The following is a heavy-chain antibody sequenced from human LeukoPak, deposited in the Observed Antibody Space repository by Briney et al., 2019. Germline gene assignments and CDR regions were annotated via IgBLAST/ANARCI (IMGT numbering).Heavy chain of an antibody. Sequence: SETLSLTCTVSGGSISSHYWSWIRQPPGKGLEWIGYIYYSGSTNYNPSLKSRVTISVDTSKNQFSLKLSSVTAADTAVYYCARDFCPYYDFWSGYYGPDYWGQGTLVTVSS. CDR1: GGSISSHY. CDR3: ARDFCPYYDFWSGYYGPDY. D-gene: IGHD3-3*01. J-gene: IGHJ4*02. CDR2: IYYSGST. V-gene: IGHV4-59*11.